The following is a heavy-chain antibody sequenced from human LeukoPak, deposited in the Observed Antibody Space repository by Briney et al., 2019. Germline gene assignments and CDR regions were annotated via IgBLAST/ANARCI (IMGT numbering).Heavy chain of an antibody. V-gene: IGHV4-38-2*02. CDR2: IYHSGST. J-gene: IGHJ3*02. CDR1: GYSISSGYY. CDR3: ARASGGNNDAFDI. Sequence: SETLSLTCTVSGYSISSGYYWGWIRQPPGKGLEWIGSIYHSGSTYYNPSLKSRVTISVDTSKNQFSLKLSSVTAADTAVYYCARASGGNNDAFDIWGQGTMVTVPS. D-gene: IGHD4-23*01.